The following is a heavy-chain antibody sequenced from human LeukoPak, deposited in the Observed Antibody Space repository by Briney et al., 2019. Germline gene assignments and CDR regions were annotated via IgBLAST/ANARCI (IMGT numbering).Heavy chain of an antibody. CDR2: ISTNSGSM. CDR1: GFTFDDYA. V-gene: IGHV3-9*01. Sequence: GGSLRLSCAASGFTFDDYAMHWVRQAPGKGLEWVSSISTNSGSMDYADSMKGRFVISRDNDKNSLYLQMNSLRPEDTALYYCAKTTGTNDAFDIWGQGTMVTVSS. J-gene: IGHJ3*02. D-gene: IGHD1-1*01. CDR3: AKTTGTNDAFDI.